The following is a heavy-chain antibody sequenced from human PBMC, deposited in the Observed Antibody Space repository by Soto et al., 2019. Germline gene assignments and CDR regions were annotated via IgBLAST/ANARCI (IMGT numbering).Heavy chain of an antibody. CDR3: ARSAYCGGDCYAFDI. CDR2: IWYDGSNK. J-gene: IGHJ3*02. Sequence: GGSLRLSCAASGFTFSSYGMHWVRQAPDKGLEWVAVIWYDGSNKYYADSVKGRFTISRDNSKNTLYLQMNSLRAEDTAVYYCARSAYCGGDCYAFDIWGQGTMLTVSS. CDR1: GFTFSSYG. V-gene: IGHV3-33*01. D-gene: IGHD2-21*02.